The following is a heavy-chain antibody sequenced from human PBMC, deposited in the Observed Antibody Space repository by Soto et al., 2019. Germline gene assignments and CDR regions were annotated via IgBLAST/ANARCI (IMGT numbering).Heavy chain of an antibody. CDR1: GGFISTYF. D-gene: IGHD3-3*01. CDR3: ARSPPQIRFWVLSFDP. J-gene: IGHJ5*02. CDR2: IFYNGTT. Sequence: LSLTCTVAGGFISTYFWSWIRQVPGKGPEWIGYIFYNGTTNYNPSLKSRVTMSVDTSKNQFSLKLNSVTAADTAVYYCARSPPQIRFWVLSFDPWGPGTHVT. V-gene: IGHV4-59*01.